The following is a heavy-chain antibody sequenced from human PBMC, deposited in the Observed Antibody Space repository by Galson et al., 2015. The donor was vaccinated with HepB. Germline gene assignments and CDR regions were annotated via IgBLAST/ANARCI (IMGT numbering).Heavy chain of an antibody. V-gene: IGHV1-18*01. CDR3: ARAHMNYGPRPGRADY. J-gene: IGHJ4*02. CDR2: ISAYNGNT. D-gene: IGHD3-10*01. Sequence: SVKVSCKASGYTFTSYGISWVRQAPGQGLEWMGWISAYNGNTNYAQKLQGRVTMTTDTSTSTAYMELRSLRSDDTAVYYCARAHMNYGPRPGRADYWGQGTLVTVSS. CDR1: GYTFTSYG.